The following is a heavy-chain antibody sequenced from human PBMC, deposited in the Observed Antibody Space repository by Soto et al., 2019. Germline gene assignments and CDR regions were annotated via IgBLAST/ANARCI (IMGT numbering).Heavy chain of an antibody. V-gene: IGHV4-39*01. D-gene: IGHD2-15*01. CDR1: GGSISSSSYY. CDR3: ASLCGIQGGSCYGFDY. Sequence: QLQLQESGPGLVKPSETLSLTCTVSGGSISSSSYYWGWIRQPPGKGLEWIGSIYYSGSTYYNPSLKSRVTISVDTSKNQFSLKLSSVTAADTAVYYCASLCGIQGGSCYGFDYWGQGTLVTVSS. J-gene: IGHJ4*02. CDR2: IYYSGST.